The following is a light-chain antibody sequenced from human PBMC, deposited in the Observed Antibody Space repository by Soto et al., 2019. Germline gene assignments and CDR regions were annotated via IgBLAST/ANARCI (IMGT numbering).Light chain of an antibody. CDR1: QSVSSSY. J-gene: IGKJ1*01. CDR2: SAS. CDR3: QHQGT. V-gene: IGKV3-20*01. Sequence: EIVLTQSPGTLSLSPGERATLSCRASQSVSSSYLAWYQQKPGQAPMLVINSASRRATGIPGRCSGSGSGTNLTLSISRLEPEEFEVYYCQHQGTFGQGTKVEIK.